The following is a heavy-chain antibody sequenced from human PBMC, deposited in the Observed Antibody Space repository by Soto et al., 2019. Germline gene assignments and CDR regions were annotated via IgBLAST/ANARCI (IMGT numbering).Heavy chain of an antibody. CDR2: ISAYNANT. J-gene: IGHJ6*02. CDR3: ASQQWELRTEDYYYYAMDV. D-gene: IGHD1-26*01. Sequence: GASVKVSCKASGYTFNSYGISWVRQAPGQGLEWMGWISAYNANTNYAQKLQGRVTMTTDTSTSTAYMELRSLRSDDTAVYYCASQQWELRTEDYYYYAMDVWGQGTTVTVSS. V-gene: IGHV1-18*01. CDR1: GYTFNSYG.